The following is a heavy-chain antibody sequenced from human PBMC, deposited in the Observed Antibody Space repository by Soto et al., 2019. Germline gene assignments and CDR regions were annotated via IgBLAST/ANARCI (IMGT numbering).Heavy chain of an antibody. CDR1: GFTFTSYA. J-gene: IGHJ4*02. CDR3: AKRVEGSGTYYKGPFDY. Sequence: GGSLRLSCAASGFTFTSYAMTWVRQAPGKGLEWVSGISVSGGSTYYADSVKGRFTISRDNSKNTLCLQMNTLRAEDTAVYHCAKRVEGSGTYYKGPFDYWGQGTLVTVSS. V-gene: IGHV3-23*01. D-gene: IGHD3-10*01. CDR2: ISVSGGST.